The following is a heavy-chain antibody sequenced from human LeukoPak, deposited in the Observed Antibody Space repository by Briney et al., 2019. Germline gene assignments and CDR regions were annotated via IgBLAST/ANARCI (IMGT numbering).Heavy chain of an antibody. Sequence: GASVKVSCKASGGTFSSYAISWVRQAPGQGLEWMGRIIPILGIANYAQKFQGRVTITADKSTSTAYMELSNLRSEDTAVYYCACRIPPQGYYYDSSGPLDAFDIWGQGTMVTVSS. CDR1: GGTFSSYA. J-gene: IGHJ3*02. CDR3: ACRIPPQGYYYDSSGPLDAFDI. CDR2: IIPILGIA. V-gene: IGHV1-69*04. D-gene: IGHD3-22*01.